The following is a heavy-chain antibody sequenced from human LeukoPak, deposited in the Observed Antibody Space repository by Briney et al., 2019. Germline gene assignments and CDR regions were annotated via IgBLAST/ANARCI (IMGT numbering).Heavy chain of an antibody. Sequence: GGSLRLSCAASGFTFSSYGMSWVRQAPGKGLEWVSAISGSGGSTYYADSVKGRFTISRDNSKNTLYLQMNSLRGEDTAVYYCVKGLALFDYWGQGTLVTVSS. J-gene: IGHJ4*02. V-gene: IGHV3-23*01. CDR1: GFTFSSYG. CDR2: ISGSGGST. CDR3: VKGLALFDY.